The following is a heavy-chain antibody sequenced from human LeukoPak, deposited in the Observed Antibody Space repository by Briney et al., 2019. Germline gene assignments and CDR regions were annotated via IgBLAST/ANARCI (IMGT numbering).Heavy chain of an antibody. CDR2: ISGSGGST. V-gene: IGHV3-23*01. CDR1: GFTFSSYS. D-gene: IGHD3-3*01. J-gene: IGHJ5*02. Sequence: GGSLRLSCAASGFTFSSYSMNWVRQAQGKGLEWVSAISGSGGSTYYADSVKGRFTISRDNSKNTLYLQMNSLRAEDTAVYYCAKDRSFWSGYYSRRFDPWGQGTLVTVSS. CDR3: AKDRSFWSGYYSRRFDP.